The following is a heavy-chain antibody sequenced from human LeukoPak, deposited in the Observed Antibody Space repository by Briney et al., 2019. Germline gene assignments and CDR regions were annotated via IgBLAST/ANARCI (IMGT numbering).Heavy chain of an antibody. Sequence: GRSLRLSCAASGFTFSSYGMHWVRQAPGKGLEWVAVISYDGSNKYYADSVRGRFTISRDNSKNTLYLQMNSLRAEDTAVYYCAKGQAQAGTSPFDYWGQGTLVTVSS. J-gene: IGHJ4*02. V-gene: IGHV3-30*18. CDR2: ISYDGSNK. CDR3: AKGQAQAGTSPFDY. D-gene: IGHD6-19*01. CDR1: GFTFSSYG.